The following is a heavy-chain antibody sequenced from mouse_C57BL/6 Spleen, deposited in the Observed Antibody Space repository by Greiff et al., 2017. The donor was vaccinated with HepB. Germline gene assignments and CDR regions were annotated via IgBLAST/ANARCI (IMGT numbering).Heavy chain of an antibody. J-gene: IGHJ4*01. CDR3: TGVIYYGSLYAMDY. CDR1: GFTFSNYW. Sequence: DVKLVESGGGLVQPGGSMKLSCVASGFTFSNYWMNWVRQSPEKGLEWVAQIRLKSDNYATHYAESVQGRFTISRDDSKSSVYLQMNNLRAEDTGIYYCTGVIYYGSLYAMDYWGQGTSVTVSS. V-gene: IGHV6-3*01. D-gene: IGHD2-1*01. CDR2: IRLKSDNYAT.